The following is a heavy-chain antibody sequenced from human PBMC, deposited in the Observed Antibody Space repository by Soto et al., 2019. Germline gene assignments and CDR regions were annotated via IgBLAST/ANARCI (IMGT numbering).Heavy chain of an antibody. Sequence: EVQLVESGGGLIQPGGSLRLSCAASGFTVSSNYMNWVRQAPGKGLEWVSVIYSGGSTYYADSVKGRFTISRDNSKNTLYLQMNSLRAEDTAIYYCARKSSGFVTAMDVWGQGTTVTVSS. CDR1: GFTVSSNY. J-gene: IGHJ6*02. D-gene: IGHD5-12*01. V-gene: IGHV3-53*01. CDR3: ARKSSGFVTAMDV. CDR2: IYSGGST.